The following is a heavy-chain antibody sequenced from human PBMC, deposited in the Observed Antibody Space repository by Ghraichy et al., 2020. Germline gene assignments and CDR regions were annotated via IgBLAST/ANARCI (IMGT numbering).Heavy chain of an antibody. D-gene: IGHD4-17*01. J-gene: IGHJ4*02. Sequence: GESLNISCTASGFTFGDYAMSWFRQAPGKGLEWVGFIRSKTYGGTAEYAASVKGRFTFSRDDSKSIAYLQMNSLKIDDTAVYYCTTAQGGWEGDFYGDSFDSWGQGTLVTVSS. CDR3: TTAQGGWEGDFYGDSFDS. CDR2: IRSKTYGGTA. CDR1: GFTFGDYA. V-gene: IGHV3-49*03.